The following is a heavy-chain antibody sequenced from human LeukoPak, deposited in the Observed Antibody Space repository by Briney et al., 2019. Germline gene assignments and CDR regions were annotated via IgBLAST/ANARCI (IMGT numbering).Heavy chain of an antibody. CDR3: AIVAAARPDFYYYYYMDV. Sequence: GGSLRLSCAASGFTFSSYWMSWVRQAPGKGLEWVANIKQDGSEKYYVDSVKGRFTISRDNAKNSLYLQMNSLRAEDTAVYYCAIVAAARPDFYYYYYMDVWGKGTTVTVSS. CDR2: IKQDGSEK. J-gene: IGHJ6*03. V-gene: IGHV3-7*01. D-gene: IGHD6-6*01. CDR1: GFTFSSYW.